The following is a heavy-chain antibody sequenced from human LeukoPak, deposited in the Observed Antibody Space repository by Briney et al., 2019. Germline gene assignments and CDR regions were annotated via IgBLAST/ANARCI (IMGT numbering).Heavy chain of an antibody. CDR1: GFTFSSYG. D-gene: IGHD6-19*01. J-gene: IGHJ4*02. V-gene: IGHV3-30*18. CDR3: AKDGKFFSGYSNGWVLGDYFGY. Sequence: PGGSLRLSCAASGFTFSSYGMHWVRQAPGKGLEWVAVISYDGSNKYYADSVKGRFTISRDNSKNTLYLQMNSLRAEDTAVYYCAKDGKFFSGYSNGWVLGDYFGYWGQGTLVTVSS. CDR2: ISYDGSNK.